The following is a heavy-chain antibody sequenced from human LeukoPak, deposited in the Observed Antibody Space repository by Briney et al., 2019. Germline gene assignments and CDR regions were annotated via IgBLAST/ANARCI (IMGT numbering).Heavy chain of an antibody. V-gene: IGHV3-23*05. CDR3: AHLVWEYVGGLDV. Sequence: GGSLRFSCAASGFIFRNYGMNWVRQAPGKGLEWVSGIYTNGNTRYADSVRGRFTISRDNSKNTLYLQMHSLRVDDTAVYYCAHLVWEYVGGLDVWGQGTTVTVSS. CDR2: IYTNGNT. CDR1: GFIFRNYG. J-gene: IGHJ6*02. D-gene: IGHD3/OR15-3a*01.